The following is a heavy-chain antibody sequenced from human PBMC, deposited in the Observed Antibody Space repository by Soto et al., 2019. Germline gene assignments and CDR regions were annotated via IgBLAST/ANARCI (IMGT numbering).Heavy chain of an antibody. V-gene: IGHV3-33*01. CDR2: IWYDGSKK. J-gene: IGHJ4*02. CDR3: ARGGYNGWSLDY. D-gene: IGHD6-19*01. CDR1: GFTFSSYA. Sequence: QVQLVESGGGVVQPGRSLRLSCAASGFTFSSYAMHWVRQAPGKGLEWVALIWYDGSKKYYADSVEGRFTISRDNSKNTLYLQLISLRAEDTAVYYCARGGYNGWSLDYWSQGTLVTVSS.